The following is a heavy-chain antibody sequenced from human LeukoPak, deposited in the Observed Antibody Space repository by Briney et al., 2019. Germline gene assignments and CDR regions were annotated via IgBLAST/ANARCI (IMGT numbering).Heavy chain of an antibody. CDR3: AKGSWEPLDY. D-gene: IGHD1-26*01. CDR2: ISYDGSNE. Sequence: GGSLRLSCAASGFTFSSYGMHWVRQAPGKGLEWVAVISYDGSNEYYADSVKGRFTISRDNSKNTLYLQMNSLRAEDTAVYYCAKGSWEPLDYWGQGTLVTVSS. J-gene: IGHJ4*02. V-gene: IGHV3-30*18. CDR1: GFTFSSYG.